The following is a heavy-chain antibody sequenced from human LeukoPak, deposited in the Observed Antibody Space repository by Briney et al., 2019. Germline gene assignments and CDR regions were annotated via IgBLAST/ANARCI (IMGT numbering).Heavy chain of an antibody. CDR2: IRYDGSNK. J-gene: IGHJ4*02. Sequence: PGGSLRLSCAASGFTFSSYGMHWVRQAPGKGLEWVAFIRYDGSNKYYADSVKGRFTISRGNSKNTLYLQMNSLRAEDTAVYYCAKDFGRAVAGIDYWGQGTLVTVSS. CDR3: AKDFGRAVAGIDY. D-gene: IGHD6-19*01. V-gene: IGHV3-30*02. CDR1: GFTFSSYG.